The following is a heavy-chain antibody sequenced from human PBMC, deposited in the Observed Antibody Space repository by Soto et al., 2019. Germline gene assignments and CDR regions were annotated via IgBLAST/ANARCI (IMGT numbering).Heavy chain of an antibody. CDR3: ARHLPTTVRFLEWQNGYYFDY. V-gene: IGHV4-39*01. D-gene: IGHD3-3*01. CDR2: IYYSGST. J-gene: IGHJ4*02. CDR1: GGSISSSSYY. Sequence: SETLSLTCTVSGGSISSSSYYWGWIRQPPGKGLEWIGSIYYSGSTYYNPSLKSRVTISVDTSKNQFSLKLSSVTAADTAVYYCARHLPTTVRFLEWQNGYYFDYWGQGTLVTVSS.